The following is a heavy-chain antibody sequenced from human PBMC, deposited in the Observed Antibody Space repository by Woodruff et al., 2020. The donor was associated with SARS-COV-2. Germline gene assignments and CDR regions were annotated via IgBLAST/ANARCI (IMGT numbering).Heavy chain of an antibody. CDR3: ASSIKVLDPSRALDF. J-gene: IGHJ3*01. Sequence: VAVISYDGSNKYYADSVKGRFTISRDNSKNTLYLQMNSLRAEDTAVYYCASSIKVLDPSRALDFWGQGTRVTVSS. V-gene: IGHV3-30-3*01. D-gene: IGHD3-16*01. CDR2: ISYDGSNK.